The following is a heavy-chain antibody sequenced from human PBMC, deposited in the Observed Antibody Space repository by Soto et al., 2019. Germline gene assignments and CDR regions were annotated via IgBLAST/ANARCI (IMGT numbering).Heavy chain of an antibody. CDR2: INHSGST. CDR1: GGSISSYY. J-gene: IGHJ5*02. D-gene: IGHD2-21*01. Sequence: PSETLSLTCTVSGGSISSYYGSWIRQPPGKGLEWIGEINHSGSTNYNPSLKSRVTISVDTSKNQFSLKLSSVTAADTAVYYCARGVGWRWLPNWFDPWGQGTLVTVSS. CDR3: ARGVGWRWLPNWFDP. V-gene: IGHV4-34*01.